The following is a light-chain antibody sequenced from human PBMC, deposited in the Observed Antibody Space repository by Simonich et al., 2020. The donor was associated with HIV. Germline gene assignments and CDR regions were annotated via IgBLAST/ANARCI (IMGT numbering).Light chain of an antibody. CDR3: QQYNNWPSPFT. V-gene: IGKV3-15*01. Sequence: EIVMTQSPATLSVSPGERATLSCRASQSVSSNLAWYQQKPGQAPRLRIYGSSTRATGNPARFSGSGSGTEFTLTISSMQSEDFAVYYCQQYNNWPSPFTFGPGTKVDIE. CDR2: GSS. CDR1: QSVSSN. J-gene: IGKJ3*01.